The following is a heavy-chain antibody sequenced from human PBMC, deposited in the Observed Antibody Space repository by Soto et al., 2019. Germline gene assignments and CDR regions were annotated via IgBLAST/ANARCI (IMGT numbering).Heavy chain of an antibody. CDR2: FDPDDGET. J-gene: IGHJ6*02. CDR1: GYTLTELS. Sequence: QVQLVQSGAEVKKPGASVKVSCKASGYTLTELSMHWVRQAPGQGLEWMGGFDPDDGETNYAQKFQGRVTMTQDTATGTAYMGLSSLGAEDTSVYYCATDLGRLEPSPNYCGMDLWGQGTTGTVSS. CDR3: ATDLGRLEPSPNYCGMDL. D-gene: IGHD1-1*01. V-gene: IGHV1-24*01.